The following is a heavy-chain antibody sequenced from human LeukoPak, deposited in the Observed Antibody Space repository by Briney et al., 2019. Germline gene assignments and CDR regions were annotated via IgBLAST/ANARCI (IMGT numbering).Heavy chain of an antibody. CDR2: ISAYNGNT. CDR1: GYTFTSYG. J-gene: IGHJ4*02. Sequence: GASVKVSCKASGYTFTSYGISWVRQAPGQGLEWMGWISAYNGNTNYAQKLQGRVTMSVDTSKNQLTLRLRSVTAADTAVYYCARGGYYYDNGDWGQGTLVTVSS. D-gene: IGHD3-22*01. CDR3: ARGGYYYDNGD. V-gene: IGHV1-18*01.